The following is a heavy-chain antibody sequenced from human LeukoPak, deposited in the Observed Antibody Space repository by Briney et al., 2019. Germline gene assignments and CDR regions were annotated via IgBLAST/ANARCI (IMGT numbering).Heavy chain of an antibody. D-gene: IGHD2-21*01. CDR2: IRPDGSEK. CDR3: AREHRSFHY. V-gene: IGHV3-7*01. J-gene: IGHJ4*02. CDR1: GFTFSTYW. Sequence: GGSLRLSCAASGFTFSTYWMNWVRQAPGKGLEWVANIRPDGSEKIYVDSVKGRFTISRDNAKNSMYLQMNSLRAEDTAVYYCAREHRSFHYWGQGTLVTVSS.